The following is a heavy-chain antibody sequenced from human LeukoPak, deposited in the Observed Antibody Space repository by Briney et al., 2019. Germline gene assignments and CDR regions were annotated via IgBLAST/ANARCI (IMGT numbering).Heavy chain of an antibody. CDR1: GGSISSGGSS. J-gene: IGHJ4*02. Sequence: PSQTLSLTCAVSGGSISSGGSSWSWIRQPPGKGLEWIGYIYHSGSTYYNPSLKSRVTISVDRSKNQFSLKLSSVTAADTAVYYCARKTIAGADDYWGQGTLVTVSS. CDR2: IYHSGST. V-gene: IGHV4-30-2*01. CDR3: ARKTIAGADDY. D-gene: IGHD6-13*01.